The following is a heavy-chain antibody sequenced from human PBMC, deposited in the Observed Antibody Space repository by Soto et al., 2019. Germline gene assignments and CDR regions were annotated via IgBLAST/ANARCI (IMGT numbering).Heavy chain of an antibody. CDR1: GFTFSGSA. CDR3: TRTFDRSDDFSPDFDY. CDR2: IRRRAKNYAT. J-gene: IGHJ4*02. V-gene: IGHV3-73*02. D-gene: IGHD3-22*01. Sequence: EVQLVESGGDLVQPGGSLKLSCAASGFTFSGSAMHWVRQASGKGLEWVGHIRRRAKNYATVYAASVKGRFIISRDDSRNTEYLQMNSLNTDDTAVYYCTRTFDRSDDFSPDFDYWGQGTLVTVSS.